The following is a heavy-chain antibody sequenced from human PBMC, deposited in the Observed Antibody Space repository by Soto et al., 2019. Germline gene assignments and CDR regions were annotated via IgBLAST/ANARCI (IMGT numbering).Heavy chain of an antibody. Sequence: QITLKESGPTLVKPTQTLTLTCTFSGFSLSTYGMGMGWIRQPPGKAPEWLSVIYWDDDKRYSPSLKSRLTIPKDTSKSQVVLTMTDVDPVDTATYYCAHVFWRDINHYFDYWGQGSLVTVSS. CDR2: IYWDDDK. V-gene: IGHV2-5*02. CDR3: AHVFWRDINHYFDY. CDR1: GFSLSTYGMG. D-gene: IGHD2-21*01. J-gene: IGHJ4*02.